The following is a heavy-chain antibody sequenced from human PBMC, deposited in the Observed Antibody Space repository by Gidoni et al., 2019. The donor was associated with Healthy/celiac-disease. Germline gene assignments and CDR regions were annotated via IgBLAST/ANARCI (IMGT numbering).Heavy chain of an antibody. CDR2: ISGSGGST. D-gene: IGHD1-26*01. V-gene: IGHV3-23*01. Sequence: EVQLLESGGGLVQPGGSLRLSCAASGFTFSSYAMSWVRQAPGKGLEWVSAISGSGGSTDYADSVKGRFTIARDNAKNTLYLKMNSLRAEETAVYYCAKYSGSYLRACDIWGQGTMVTVSS. CDR3: AKYSGSYLRACDI. CDR1: GFTFSSYA. J-gene: IGHJ3*02.